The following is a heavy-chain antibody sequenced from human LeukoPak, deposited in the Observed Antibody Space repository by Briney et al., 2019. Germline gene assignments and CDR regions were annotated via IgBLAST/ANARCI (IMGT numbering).Heavy chain of an antibody. J-gene: IGHJ4*02. D-gene: IGHD6-13*01. CDR1: GYTFTGYY. CDR3: ARDWAAAAATDY. Sequence: ASVKVSCKASGYTFTGYYMHWVRQAPGQGLEWMGWINPNSGGTNYAQKFQGRVTMTRDTSISTAYMELSRLRSEDTAVYYCARDWAAAAATDYWGQGTLVTVSS. CDR2: INPNSGGT. V-gene: IGHV1-2*02.